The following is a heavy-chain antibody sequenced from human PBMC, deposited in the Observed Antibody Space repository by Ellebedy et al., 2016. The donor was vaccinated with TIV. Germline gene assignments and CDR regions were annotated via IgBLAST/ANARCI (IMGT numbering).Heavy chain of an antibody. CDR1: GFTFSTYG. CDR3: ARGAEGWLSWFDP. V-gene: IGHV3-30*03. J-gene: IGHJ5*02. D-gene: IGHD5-18*01. CDR2: ISYDGSSK. Sequence: GESLKISXAASGFTFSTYGMRWVRQAPGKGLEWVAVISYDGSSKYYADSVKGRFTISRDNSKNTLYLQMNSLRAEDTAVYYCARGAEGWLSWFDPWGQGTLVTVSS.